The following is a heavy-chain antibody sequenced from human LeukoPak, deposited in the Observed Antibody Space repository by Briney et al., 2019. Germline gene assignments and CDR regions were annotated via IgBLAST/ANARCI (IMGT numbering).Heavy chain of an antibody. CDR2: ISSSSSTI. CDR1: GFAFSSYG. J-gene: IGHJ4*02. D-gene: IGHD2-2*01. CDR3: AREEGNYAFEY. V-gene: IGHV3-48*04. Sequence: GGLLRLPCAASGFAFSSYGMNWVRQAPGKGLEWVSYISSSSSTIYYADSVKGRFTISRDNAKNSVYLQMNSLRAEDTAVYYCAREEGNYAFEYWGQGTLVTVSS.